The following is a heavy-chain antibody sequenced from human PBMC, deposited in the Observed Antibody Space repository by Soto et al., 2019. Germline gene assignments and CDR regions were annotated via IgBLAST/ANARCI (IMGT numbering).Heavy chain of an antibody. CDR2: IIPIFGTA. D-gene: IGHD3-3*01. J-gene: IGHJ6*02. V-gene: IGHV1-69*13. CDR3: ARSLRFLEWLFTIMDV. CDR1: GGTFSSYA. Sequence: ASVKVSCKASGGTFSSYAISWVRQAPGQGLEWMGGIIPIFGTANYAQKFQGRVTITADESTSTAYMELSSLRSEDTAVYYCARSLRFLEWLFTIMDVWGQGTTVTVSS.